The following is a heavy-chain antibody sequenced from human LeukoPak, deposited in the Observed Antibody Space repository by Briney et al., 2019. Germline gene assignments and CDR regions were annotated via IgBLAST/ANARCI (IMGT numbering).Heavy chain of an antibody. V-gene: IGHV3-53*01. D-gene: IGHD4/OR15-4a*01. CDR2: IYSGST. CDR1: GFTVSSNS. J-gene: IGHJ4*02. Sequence: GGSLRLSCTVSGFTVSSNSMSWVRQAPGRGLEWVSFIYSGSTHYSDSVKGRFTISRDNSKNTLYLQMNSLRAEDTAVYYCARRAGAYSHPYDYWGQGTLVTVSS. CDR3: ARRAGAYSHPYDY.